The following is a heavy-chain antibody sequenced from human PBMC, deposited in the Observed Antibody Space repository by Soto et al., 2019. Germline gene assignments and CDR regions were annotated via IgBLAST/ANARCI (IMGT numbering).Heavy chain of an antibody. J-gene: IGHJ6*03. D-gene: IGHD5-18*01. V-gene: IGHV3-7*01. CDR3: ARSGIQLWLNYYYMDV. CDR2: IKQDGSEK. CDR1: GFTFSSYW. Sequence: EVQLVESGGGLVQPGGSLRLSCAASGFTFSSYWMSWVRQAPGKGLEWVANIKQDGSEKYYVDSVKGRFTISRDNAKNSLYLQMISLRAEDTAVYYCARSGIQLWLNYYYMDVWGKGTTVTVSS.